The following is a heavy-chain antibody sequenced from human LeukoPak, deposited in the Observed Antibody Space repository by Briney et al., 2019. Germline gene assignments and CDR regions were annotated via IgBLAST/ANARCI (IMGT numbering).Heavy chain of an antibody. Sequence: GGSLRLSCAASGFTFSSYAMNWVRQAPGKGLEWVSSISVGGRTYYADSVKGRFTISRDISKNTLDLQMNSLRAEDTAVYYCAKAHKTAYGFDYWGQGTLVTVSS. V-gene: IGHV3-23*01. J-gene: IGHJ4*02. CDR2: ISVGGRT. CDR1: GFTFSSYA. CDR3: AKAHKTAYGFDY. D-gene: IGHD2-21*02.